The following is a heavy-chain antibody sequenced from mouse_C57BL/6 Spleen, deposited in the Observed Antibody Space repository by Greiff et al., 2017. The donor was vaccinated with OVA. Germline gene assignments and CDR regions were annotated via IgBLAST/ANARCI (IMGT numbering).Heavy chain of an antibody. CDR1: GYTFTDYY. Sequence: EFQLQQSGPELVKPGASVKISCKASGYTFTDYYMNWVKQSHGKSLEWIGDINPNNGGTSYNQKFKGKATLTVDKSSSTAYMELRSLTSEDSAVYYCARGYYYAMDYWGQGTSVTVSS. V-gene: IGHV1-26*01. J-gene: IGHJ4*01. D-gene: IGHD2-14*01. CDR2: INPNNGGT. CDR3: ARGYYYAMDY.